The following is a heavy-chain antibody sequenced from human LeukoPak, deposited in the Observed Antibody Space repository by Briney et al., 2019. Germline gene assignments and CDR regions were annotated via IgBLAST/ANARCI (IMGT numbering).Heavy chain of an antibody. CDR1: GGSISSYY. CDR2: IYTSGST. CDR3: ARVGVGATPEGAFDI. V-gene: IGHV4-4*07. J-gene: IGHJ3*02. Sequence: SETLSLTCTVSGGSISSYYRSWVRQPAGKGLEWIGRIYTSGSTNYNPSLKSRVTMSVDTSKNQFSLKLSSVTAADTAVYYCARVGVGATPEGAFDIWGHGTMVTVSS. D-gene: IGHD1-26*01.